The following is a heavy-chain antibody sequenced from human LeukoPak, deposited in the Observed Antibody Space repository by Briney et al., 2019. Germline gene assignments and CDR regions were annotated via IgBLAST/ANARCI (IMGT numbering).Heavy chain of an antibody. CDR1: GFTINNNY. D-gene: IGHD2-21*01. CDR3: ARGIDYYSFDY. V-gene: IGHV3-53*01. Sequence: GGSLRLSCAASGFTINNNYMTWVRQAPGKGLEWVSVIYSGGSTYYADSVKGRFTISRDDSKNTLFLQMNSLRTEDTAVYYCARGIDYYSFDYWGQGTLVTVSS. CDR2: IYSGGST. J-gene: IGHJ4*02.